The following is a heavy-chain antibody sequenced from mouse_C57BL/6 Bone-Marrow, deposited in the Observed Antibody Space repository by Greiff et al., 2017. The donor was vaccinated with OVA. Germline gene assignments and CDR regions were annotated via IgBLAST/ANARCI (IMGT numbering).Heavy chain of an antibody. Sequence: QVQLKESGPGLVAPSQSLSITCTVSGFSLTSYGVHWVRQPPGKGLEWLVVIWSDGGTTDNSALKSSMSISKDNYKSQVFLKMNSLQTDDTAMYYCARHAYDYVYAMDYWGQGTSVTVSS. CDR3: ARHAYDYVYAMDY. CDR1: GFSLTSYG. CDR2: IWSDGGT. V-gene: IGHV2-6-1*01. J-gene: IGHJ4*01. D-gene: IGHD2-4*01.